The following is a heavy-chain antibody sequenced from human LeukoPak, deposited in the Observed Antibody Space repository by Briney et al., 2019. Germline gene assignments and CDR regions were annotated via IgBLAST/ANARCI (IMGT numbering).Heavy chain of an antibody. D-gene: IGHD6-19*01. CDR1: GFTFSSYG. V-gene: IGHV3-30*02. J-gene: IGHJ6*03. CDR3: AKDGAVAAYYYYYYMHV. Sequence: PGGSLRLSCAASGFTFSSYGMHWVRQAPGKGLEWVAFIRYDGSNKYYADSVKGRFTISRDNSKNTLYLQMNSLRAEDTAVYYCAKDGAVAAYYYYYYMHVWGKGTTVTISS. CDR2: IRYDGSNK.